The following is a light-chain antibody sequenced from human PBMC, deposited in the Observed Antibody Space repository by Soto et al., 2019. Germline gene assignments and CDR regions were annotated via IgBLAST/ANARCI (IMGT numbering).Light chain of an antibody. CDR1: QDIKKY. CDR2: GAS. CDR3: QQYANLPRT. Sequence: DIQMTQSPSSLSASVGERVTITCQASQDIKKYLNWFQQKPGKAPKLLIYGASNLETGVPSRFRGSGAQTDFIFTITSVQPEDSTTYFCQQYANLPRTFGGGTKVEIK. V-gene: IGKV1-33*01. J-gene: IGKJ4*01.